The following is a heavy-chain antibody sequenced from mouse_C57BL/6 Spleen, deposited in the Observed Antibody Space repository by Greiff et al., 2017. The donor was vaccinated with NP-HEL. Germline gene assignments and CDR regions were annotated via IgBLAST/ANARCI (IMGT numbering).Heavy chain of an antibody. Sequence: VQLQQSGAELVRPGTSVKVSCKASGYAFTNYLIEWVKQRPGQGLEWIGVINPGSGGTNYNEKFKGKATLTADKSSSTAYMQLSSLTSEDSAVYFCARSNYGSTYYYAVDYWGQGTSVTVSS. CDR1: GYAFTNYL. D-gene: IGHD1-1*01. J-gene: IGHJ4*01. CDR2: INPGSGGT. CDR3: ARSNYGSTYYYAVDY. V-gene: IGHV1-54*01.